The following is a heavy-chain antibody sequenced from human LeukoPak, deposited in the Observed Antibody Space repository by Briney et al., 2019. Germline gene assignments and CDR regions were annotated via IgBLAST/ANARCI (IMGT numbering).Heavy chain of an antibody. CDR3: ARVVGRWYDKAYGMDV. Sequence: SQTLSLTCAISGDSVSSNSAAWNWIRQSTSRGLEWLGRTYYRSKWYNDYAVSVKSRITINPDTSKNQFSLQLNSVTPEDTAVYYCARVVGRWYDKAYGMDVWGQGTTVIVSS. V-gene: IGHV6-1*01. D-gene: IGHD2-15*01. CDR1: GDSVSSNSAA. J-gene: IGHJ6*02. CDR2: TYYRSKWYN.